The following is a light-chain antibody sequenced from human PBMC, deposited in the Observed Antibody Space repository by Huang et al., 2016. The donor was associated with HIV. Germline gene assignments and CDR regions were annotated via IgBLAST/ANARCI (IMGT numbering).Light chain of an antibody. V-gene: IGKV1-39*01. J-gene: IGKJ4*01. Sequence: DIQMTQSPSSLSASVGDRISITCRASQTISTFLNWYQQQPGKAHKLLIYAASNLQSGVSSSFSGTGSGTHFTLTVTGLQPDDFATYFCQQTSSVPLTFGGGTRVE. CDR1: QTISTF. CDR3: QQTSSVPLT. CDR2: AAS.